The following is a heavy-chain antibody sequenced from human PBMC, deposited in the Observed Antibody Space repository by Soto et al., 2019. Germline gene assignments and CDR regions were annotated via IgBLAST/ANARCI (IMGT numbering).Heavy chain of an antibody. J-gene: IGHJ4*02. CDR1: GFAFSSYS. CDR2: ITSSSSTT. V-gene: IGHV3-48*01. D-gene: IGHD3-10*01. Sequence: GGSLRLSCGASGFAFSSYSMNWVRQAPGKGLEWVSYITSSSSTTYYADSVKGRFTISRDNAKNSLYLQMNSLRAEDTAVYYCARLWFGEDYWGQGTLVTVSS. CDR3: ARLWFGEDY.